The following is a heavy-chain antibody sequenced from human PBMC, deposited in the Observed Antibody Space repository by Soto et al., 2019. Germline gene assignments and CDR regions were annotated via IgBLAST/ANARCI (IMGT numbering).Heavy chain of an antibody. Sequence: QVQLVQSGAEVKKPGASVKVSCRASGYTFSSSPLHWVRQAPGQRPEWMGWINTANDDTKYSQKFQDRVPLTRNTSASTAYMEVSSLTPEDTAVYYCARDEGVASGNWGQGTLVTVSS. D-gene: IGHD5-12*01. CDR2: INTANDDT. J-gene: IGHJ4*02. V-gene: IGHV1-3*04. CDR3: ARDEGVASGN. CDR1: GYTFSSSP.